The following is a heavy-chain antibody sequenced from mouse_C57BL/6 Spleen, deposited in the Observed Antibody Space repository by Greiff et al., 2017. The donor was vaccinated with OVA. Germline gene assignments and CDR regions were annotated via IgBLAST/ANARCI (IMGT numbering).Heavy chain of an antibody. CDR1: GYTFTDYE. D-gene: IGHD3-3*01. CDR2: IDPETGGT. V-gene: IGHV1-15*01. CDR3: TRRDFFDY. J-gene: IGHJ2*01. Sequence: QVQLQQSGAELVRPGASVTLSCKASGYTFTDYEMHWVKQTPVHGLEWIGAIDPETGGTAYNQKFKGKAILTADESSSTAYMELRSLTSEDSAVYYCTRRDFFDYWGQGTTLTVSS.